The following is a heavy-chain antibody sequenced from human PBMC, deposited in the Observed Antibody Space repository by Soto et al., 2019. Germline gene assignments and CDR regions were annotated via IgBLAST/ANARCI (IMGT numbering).Heavy chain of an antibody. J-gene: IGHJ4*02. D-gene: IGHD1-7*01. CDR2: INNSGST. V-gene: IGHV4-34*01. Sequence: SETLSLTCAVYGGSFSGYYWSSIRQPPGKGLEWIGEINNSGSTNYNPSLKSRVTISVDTSKNQFSLKLSSVTAADTAVYYCARGEAELIDYWGQGTLVTVSS. CDR1: GGSFSGYY. CDR3: ARGEAELIDY.